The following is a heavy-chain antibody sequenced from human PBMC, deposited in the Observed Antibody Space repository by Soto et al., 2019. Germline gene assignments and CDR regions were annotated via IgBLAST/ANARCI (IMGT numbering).Heavy chain of an antibody. CDR3: TRTRYSAYDSLS. CDR2: ISSTSGYV. D-gene: IGHD5-12*01. Sequence: GGSLRLSCAASGFTFSDYTMNWVRQAPGKGLEWVSSISSTSGYVYYAGSVKGRFSISRDNAKNSLFLQMNSLRAEDTAVYYCTRTRYSAYDSLSWGQGTLVTVSS. J-gene: IGHJ5*02. CDR1: GFTFSDYT. V-gene: IGHV3-21*01.